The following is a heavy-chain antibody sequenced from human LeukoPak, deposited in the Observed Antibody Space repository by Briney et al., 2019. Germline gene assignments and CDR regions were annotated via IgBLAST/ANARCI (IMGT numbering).Heavy chain of an antibody. J-gene: IGHJ3*02. Sequence: PGGSLRLSCAASGFTFSNYNMNCVRQAPGKGLERVSYISSSGSTIYYADSVKGRFTISRDNAKNSLYLQMNSLRAEDTAVYYCARGSLWSQKFDAFDIWGQGTMVTVSS. V-gene: IGHV3-48*04. CDR3: ARGSLWSQKFDAFDI. CDR2: ISSSGSTI. CDR1: GFTFSNYN. D-gene: IGHD5-18*01.